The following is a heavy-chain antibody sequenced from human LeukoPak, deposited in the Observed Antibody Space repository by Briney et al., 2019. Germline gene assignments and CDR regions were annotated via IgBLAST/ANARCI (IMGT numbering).Heavy chain of an antibody. D-gene: IGHD6-6*01. Sequence: GGSLRLSCAASGFTFSSYAMSWVRQAPGKGLEWVSAISGSGGSTYYADSVKGRFTISRDNSKNTLYLQMNSLRAEDTAVYYCACPIWQLVQGVTVDYWGQGTLVTVSS. CDR2: ISGSGGST. J-gene: IGHJ4*02. CDR1: GFTFSSYA. CDR3: ACPIWQLVQGVTVDY. V-gene: IGHV3-23*01.